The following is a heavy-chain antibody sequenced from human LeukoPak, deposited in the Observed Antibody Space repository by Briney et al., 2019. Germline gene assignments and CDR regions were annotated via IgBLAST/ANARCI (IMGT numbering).Heavy chain of an antibody. D-gene: IGHD4-11*01. J-gene: IGHJ4*02. Sequence: GGSLRLSCAASKFTFSHFGMHWVRQAPGKGLAWVAAIWNDGSGQYYAESVKGRFTVSRDNSHNTLYLQMNSLRPEDTAAYYCAKDAQRGFDYSNSLENWGQGTLVIVSS. V-gene: IGHV3-33*06. CDR1: KFTFSHFG. CDR2: IWNDGSGQ. CDR3: AKDAQRGFDYSNSLEN.